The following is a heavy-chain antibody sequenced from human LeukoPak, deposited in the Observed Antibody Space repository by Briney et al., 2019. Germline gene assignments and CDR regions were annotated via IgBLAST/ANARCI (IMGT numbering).Heavy chain of an antibody. J-gene: IGHJ5*02. CDR1: GGSFSGYY. Sequence: SETPSLTCAVYGGSFSGYYWSWIRQPPGKGLEWIGEINHSRSTNYNPYLKSRVTISVDTSKNQFSLKLSSVTAADTAVYYCARGSWYDTNWFDPWGQGTLVTVFS. D-gene: IGHD6-13*01. CDR2: INHSRST. V-gene: IGHV4-34*01. CDR3: ARGSWYDTNWFDP.